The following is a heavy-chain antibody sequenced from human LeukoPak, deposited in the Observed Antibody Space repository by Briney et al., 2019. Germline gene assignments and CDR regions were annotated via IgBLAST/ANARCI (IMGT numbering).Heavy chain of an antibody. CDR2: IYWDDDK. V-gene: IGHV2-5*02. CDR3: GHRKSGSYFDS. J-gene: IGHJ4*02. CDR1: RVSLSTSEVG. Sequence: SGPTLVKPTQTLTLTCTFSRVSLSTSEVGGAWIRQPPGKALEWLALIYWDDDKRYSPSLKSRLTITKDTSNNQVVPTMTNMDPVDTATYYCGHRKSGSYFDSWGQGTLVTVSS. D-gene: IGHD1-26*01.